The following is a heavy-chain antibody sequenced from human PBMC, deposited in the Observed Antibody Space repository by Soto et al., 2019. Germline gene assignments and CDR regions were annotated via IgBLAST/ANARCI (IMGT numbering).Heavy chain of an antibody. V-gene: IGHV3-74*01. CDR3: TRGPRCTSSGTSDH. J-gene: IGHJ1*01. D-gene: IGHD1-26*01. CDR1: GFTFNMSW. Sequence: GGSLRLSCAGSGFTFNMSWMHWVRQVPGKGPVWVARIYIAGTYADYADSVKGRFTISRNNAKNTLYLQMNDLRAEDSALYHCTRGPRCTSSGTSDHWRHGTLVTVSS. CDR2: IYIAGTYA.